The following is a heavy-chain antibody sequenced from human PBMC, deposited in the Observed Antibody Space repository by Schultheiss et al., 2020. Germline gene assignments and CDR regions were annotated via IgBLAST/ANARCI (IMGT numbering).Heavy chain of an antibody. D-gene: IGHD6-13*01. V-gene: IGHV3-11*01. CDR2: ISSSGSTI. CDR1: GFTFSDYY. CDR3: ARDVGPIAAASFDY. Sequence: CGSLRLSCAASGFTFSDYYMSWIRQAPGKGLEWVSYISSSGSTIYYADSVKGRFTISRDNAKNSLYLQMNSLRAEDTAVYYCARDVGPIAAASFDYWGQGTLVTVSS. J-gene: IGHJ4*02.